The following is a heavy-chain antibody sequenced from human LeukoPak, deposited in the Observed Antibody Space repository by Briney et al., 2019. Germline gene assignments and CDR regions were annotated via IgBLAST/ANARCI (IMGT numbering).Heavy chain of an antibody. Sequence: SETLSLTCTVSGGSISSGSYYWSWIRQPAGKGLEWIGRIQTSGSTNYNSSLKSRVTISLDTSKNQFSLKLSSVTAADTAVYYCARVATVTGNWFDPWGQGTLVTVSS. D-gene: IGHD4-11*01. J-gene: IGHJ5*02. CDR2: IQTSGST. V-gene: IGHV4-61*02. CDR3: ARVATVTGNWFDP. CDR1: GGSISSGSYY.